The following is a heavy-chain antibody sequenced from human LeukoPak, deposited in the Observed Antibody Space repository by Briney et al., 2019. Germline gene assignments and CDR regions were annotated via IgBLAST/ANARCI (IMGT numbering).Heavy chain of an antibody. Sequence: GGSLRLSCAASGFTFSSYAMTWVRQAPGKGLEWVSAISGSGGTTYYADSVKGRFTISRDNSKNTVYLQMDSLRAEDTAVYFCAQDLGRSGWQTDYWGQGTLVTVSS. J-gene: IGHJ4*02. CDR1: GFTFSSYA. CDR2: ISGSGGTT. CDR3: AQDLGRSGWQTDY. V-gene: IGHV3-23*01. D-gene: IGHD6-19*01.